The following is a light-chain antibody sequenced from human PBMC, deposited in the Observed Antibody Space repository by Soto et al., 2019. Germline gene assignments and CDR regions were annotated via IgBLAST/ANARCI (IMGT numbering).Light chain of an antibody. CDR2: KAS. J-gene: IGKJ1*01. V-gene: IGKV1-5*03. Sequence: DIPMTQSPSTLSASLGDRVTITCRASQSISSWLAWYQQKPGKAPKLLIYKASTLQTGVPSRFSGSGSGLGFTLTISSLQPDDFATYYCQEYNTLWTFGQGTKVEMK. CDR1: QSISSW. CDR3: QEYNTLWT.